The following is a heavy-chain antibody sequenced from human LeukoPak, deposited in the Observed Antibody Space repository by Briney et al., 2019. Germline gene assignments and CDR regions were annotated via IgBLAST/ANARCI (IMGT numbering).Heavy chain of an antibody. J-gene: IGHJ6*03. CDR2: IRQDGSEK. CDR1: GFTFGDYA. CDR3: AREGDYYYMDV. Sequence: GGSLRLSCTASGFTFGDYAVSWVRQAAGKGLEWVANIRQDGSEKYYVDSVKGRFTISRDNAKNSLSLQMNSLRAEDTAVYFCAREGDYYYMDVWGKGATVTISS. V-gene: IGHV3-7*01.